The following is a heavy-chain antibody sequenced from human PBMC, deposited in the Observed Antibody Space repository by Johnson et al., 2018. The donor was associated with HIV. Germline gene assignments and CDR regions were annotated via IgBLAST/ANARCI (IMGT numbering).Heavy chain of an antibody. CDR2: ISGSGGST. CDR1: GFTFSSYA. Sequence: VQVVESGGGLVQPGGSLRLSCAASGFTFSSYAMSWVRQAPGKGLEWVSAISGSGGSTYYADSVKGRFTISRDNPKNTLYLQMNSLRAEDTAVYYCAKDNYYYDSSGYYPDAFDIWGQGTMVTVSS. V-gene: IGHV3-23*04. D-gene: IGHD3-22*01. CDR3: AKDNYYYDSSGYYPDAFDI. J-gene: IGHJ3*02.